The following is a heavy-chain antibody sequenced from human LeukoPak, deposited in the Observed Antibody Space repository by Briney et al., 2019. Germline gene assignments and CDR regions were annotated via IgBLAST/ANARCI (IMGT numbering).Heavy chain of an antibody. CDR1: GFIFSSYE. J-gene: IGHJ4*02. CDR3: ARWSTYYYGSGIGY. CDR2: INHSGST. Sequence: GSLRLSCVGSGFIFSSYEMNWVRQPPGKGLEWIGEINHSGSTNYNPSLKSRVTISVDTSKNQFSLKLSSVTAADTAVYYCARWSTYYYGSGIGYWGQGTLVTVSS. V-gene: IGHV4-34*01. D-gene: IGHD3-10*01.